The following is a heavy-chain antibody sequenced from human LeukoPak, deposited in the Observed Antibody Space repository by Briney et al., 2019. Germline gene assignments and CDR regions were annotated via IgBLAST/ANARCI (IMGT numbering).Heavy chain of an antibody. V-gene: IGHV3-23*01. D-gene: IGHD2-15*01. CDR2: ISSGGRDT. CDR1: GFTFSAYA. CDR3: AKFRAAVVVAAADY. Sequence: PGGSLRLSCAAPGFTFSAYAMTWVRQAPGRGLEWVSAISSGGRDTYYADSVKGRFTISRDNSKNTLYPQMNSLRVEDTAIYYCAKFRAAVVVAAADYWGQGTLVTVSS. J-gene: IGHJ4*02.